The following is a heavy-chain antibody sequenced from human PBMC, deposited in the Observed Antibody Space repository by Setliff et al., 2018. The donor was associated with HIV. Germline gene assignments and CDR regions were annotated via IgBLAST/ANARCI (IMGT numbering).Heavy chain of an antibody. V-gene: IGHV1-24*01. Sequence: ASVKVSCKASGYTFTSYDINWVRQAPGKGLEWMGGFDPEDGETIYAQKFQGRVTMTEDTSTDTAYMELSSLRSEDTAVYYCATVGPTIWGAFDIWGQGTVVTVSS. D-gene: IGHD3-16*01. CDR3: ATVGPTIWGAFDI. J-gene: IGHJ3*02. CDR1: GYTFTSYD. CDR2: FDPEDGET.